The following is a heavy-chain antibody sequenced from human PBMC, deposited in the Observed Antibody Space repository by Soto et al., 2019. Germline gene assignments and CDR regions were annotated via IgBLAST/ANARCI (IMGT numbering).Heavy chain of an antibody. J-gene: IGHJ4*02. Sequence: QVTLKESGPVLVKPTETLTLTCTVSGFSLSNARMGVSWIRQPPGKALEWLAHIFSNDEKYYSTTLKSRLTISKDTSKSQVVLTMTNMDPVDTATYYCARSAYSSGWYPDYWGQGTLVTVSS. CDR2: IFSNDEK. D-gene: IGHD6-19*01. V-gene: IGHV2-26*01. CDR3: ARSAYSSGWYPDY. CDR1: GFSLSNARMG.